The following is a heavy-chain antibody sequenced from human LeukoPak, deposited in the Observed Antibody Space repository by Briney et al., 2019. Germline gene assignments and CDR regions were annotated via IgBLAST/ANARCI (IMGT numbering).Heavy chain of an antibody. V-gene: IGHV4-59*01. CDR2: IYYNGNT. D-gene: IGHD1-26*01. CDR3: ARGRSNYYGMDV. Sequence: SETLSLTCSVSDDSINSYYWHWIRRPPGKGLECIGYIYYNGNTNYSPSLKSRVTMSVDTSKNLFSLKVSSVTAADTAVYYCARGRSNYYGMDVWGQGTTVAVSS. J-gene: IGHJ6*02. CDR1: DDSINSYY.